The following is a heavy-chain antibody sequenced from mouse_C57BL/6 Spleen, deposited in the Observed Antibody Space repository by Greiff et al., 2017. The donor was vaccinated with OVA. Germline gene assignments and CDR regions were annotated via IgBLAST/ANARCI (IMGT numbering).Heavy chain of an antibody. CDR1: GFSLSTFGMG. Sequence: QVTLKECGPGILQPSQTLSLTCSFSGFSLSTFGMGVGWIRQPSGKGLEWLAHICWDDDKYYNPALKSRLTISKVTSKDQVFLKIANVDTADTATYYCARIEFYDGYYDYAMDYWGQGTSVTVSS. CDR3: ARIEFYDGYYDYAMDY. J-gene: IGHJ4*01. D-gene: IGHD2-3*01. V-gene: IGHV8-8*01. CDR2: ICWDDDK.